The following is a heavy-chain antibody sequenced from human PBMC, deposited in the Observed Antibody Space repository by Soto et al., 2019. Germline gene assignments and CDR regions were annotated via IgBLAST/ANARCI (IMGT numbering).Heavy chain of an antibody. J-gene: IGHJ4*02. CDR1: GYTFTSYY. V-gene: IGHV1-46*03. CDR2: INPSGGST. CDR3: ARPSSRITIYDY. D-gene: IGHD3-3*01. Sequence: ASVKVSCKASGYTFTSYYIHWVRQAPGQGLEWMGIINPSGGSTSYAQKFQGRVTMTRDTSTSTVYMELSSLRSEDTAVYYCARPSSRITIYDYWGQGTLVTVSS.